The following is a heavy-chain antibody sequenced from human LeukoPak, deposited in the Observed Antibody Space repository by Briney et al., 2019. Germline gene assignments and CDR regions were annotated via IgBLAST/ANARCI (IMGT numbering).Heavy chain of an antibody. Sequence: GASVTVSCKASGYSFTNYAMKWVRQAPGQGLEFMGWIHPTTGNPAYAQGFSGRFVFSLDTSVTTTYLQINDLKAEDTAVYFCARALDSLGGLSLPDYWGQGTLVTVSS. J-gene: IGHJ4*02. CDR3: ARALDSLGGLSLPDY. CDR2: IHPTTGNP. D-gene: IGHD3-16*02. V-gene: IGHV7-4-1*02. CDR1: GYSFTNYA.